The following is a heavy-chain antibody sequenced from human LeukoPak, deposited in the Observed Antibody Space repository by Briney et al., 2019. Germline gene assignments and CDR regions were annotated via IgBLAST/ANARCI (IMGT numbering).Heavy chain of an antibody. D-gene: IGHD6-19*01. CDR3: TRNMYSSVWYVCDI. J-gene: IGHJ3*02. V-gene: IGHV4-59*01. CDR2: IYYSGST. CDR1: GGSISSYY. Sequence: SETLSLTCTVSGGSISSYYWSWLRQPPGKGLEWIGYIYYSGSTNYNPSLKSRVTVSVDTSKNQFSLKLSSVTAADTAVYSCTRNMYSSVWYVCDIWGQGTMVTVSS.